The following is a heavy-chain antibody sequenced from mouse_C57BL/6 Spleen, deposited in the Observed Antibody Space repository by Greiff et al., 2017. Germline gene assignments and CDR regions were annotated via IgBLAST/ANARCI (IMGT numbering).Heavy chain of an antibody. CDR2: ISDGGSYT. D-gene: IGHD2-4*01. CDR1: GFTFSSYA. CDR3: AREDYGGGYAMDY. J-gene: IGHJ4*01. Sequence: EVQLVESGGGLVKPGGSLKLSCAASGFTFSSYAMSWVRQTPEKRLEWVATISDGGSYTYYPDNVKGRFTISRDNAKNNLYLQMSHLKSEDTAMYYCAREDYGGGYAMDYWGQGTSVTVSS. V-gene: IGHV5-4*01.